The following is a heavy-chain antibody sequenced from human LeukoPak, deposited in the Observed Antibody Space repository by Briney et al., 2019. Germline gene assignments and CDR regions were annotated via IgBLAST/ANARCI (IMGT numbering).Heavy chain of an antibody. CDR3: ARDAGGAFGNYVNYFDY. V-gene: IGHV3-33*01. J-gene: IGHJ4*02. CDR2: IWYDGTNI. Sequence: GGSLRLSCAASGLILSSYGIHWVRQAPGKGLEWVAVIWYDGTNIYYGDSVKGRFSISRDNSKNTVYLQTDSLRAEDTAVYYCARDAGGAFGNYVNYFDYWGQGTLVTVSS. CDR1: GLILSSYG. D-gene: IGHD4-11*01.